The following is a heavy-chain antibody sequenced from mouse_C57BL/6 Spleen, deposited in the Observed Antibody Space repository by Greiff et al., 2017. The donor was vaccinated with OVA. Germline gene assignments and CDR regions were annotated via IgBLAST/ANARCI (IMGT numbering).Heavy chain of an antibody. CDR2: IDPSDSYT. Sequence: QVQLQQPGAELVMPGASVKLSCKASGYTFTSYWMHWVKQRPGQGLEWIGEIDPSDSYTNYNQKFKGKSTLTVDKSSSTAYMQLSSLTSEDAAVDDCARGVGTTRFDVWGTGTTVTVSS. CDR3: ARGVGTTRFDV. J-gene: IGHJ1*03. CDR1: GYTFTSYW. V-gene: IGHV1-69*01. D-gene: IGHD2-14*01.